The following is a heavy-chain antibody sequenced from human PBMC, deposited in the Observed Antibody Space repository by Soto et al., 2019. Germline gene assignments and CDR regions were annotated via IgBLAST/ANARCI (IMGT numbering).Heavy chain of an antibody. Sequence: GXSXKVSFKAAGGTXSNYVSHLMRQAPGQGLEWMAGIIPILCTANYAKKFQGRFTITEDKSTSTAYMELSSLRSEDTAVYYCARAKKQLVEGGWFDPWGQGTLVTVS. D-gene: IGHD6-13*01. CDR2: IIPILCTA. CDR1: GGTXSNYV. V-gene: IGHV1-69*10. CDR3: ARAKKQLVEGGWFDP. J-gene: IGHJ5*02.